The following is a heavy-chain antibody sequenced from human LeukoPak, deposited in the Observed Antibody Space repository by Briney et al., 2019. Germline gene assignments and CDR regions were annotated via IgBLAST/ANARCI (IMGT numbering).Heavy chain of an antibody. J-gene: IGHJ3*02. V-gene: IGHV1-69*13. CDR2: IIPIFGTA. D-gene: IGHD3-3*01. CDR1: GGTFSSYA. CDR3: ARGGGIEGIRFLEWLSGRGGTYDAFDI. Sequence: ASVKVSCKASGGTFSSYAISWVRQAPGQGLEWMGGIIPIFGTANYAQKFQGRVTITADESTSTAYMELGSLRSEDTAVYYCARGGGIEGIRFLEWLSGRGGTYDAFDIWGQGTMVTVSS.